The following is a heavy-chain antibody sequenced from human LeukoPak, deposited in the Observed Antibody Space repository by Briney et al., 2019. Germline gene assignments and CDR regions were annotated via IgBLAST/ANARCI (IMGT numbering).Heavy chain of an antibody. Sequence: PGGSLRLSCAASGFTFSSYEMNWVRQAPGKGLEWVSYISGSGNTIYYTDSVKGRFTISRDNAKNSLYLQMNSLRAGDTAVYYCARVAWDGFDIWGQGTMVTASS. V-gene: IGHV3-48*03. CDR3: ARVAWDGFDI. CDR2: ISGSGNTI. J-gene: IGHJ3*02. CDR1: GFTFSSYE.